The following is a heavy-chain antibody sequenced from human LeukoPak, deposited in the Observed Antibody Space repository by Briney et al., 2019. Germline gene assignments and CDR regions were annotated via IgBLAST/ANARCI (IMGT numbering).Heavy chain of an antibody. CDR2: IYYSGST. J-gene: IGHJ4*02. D-gene: IGHD3-9*01. CDR3: ARLPDISPWYGYFDY. V-gene: IGHV4-39*01. Sequence: SETLSLTCTVSGGSLSSSSYYWGWIRQPPGKGLEWIGSIYYSGSTYYNPSLKSRVTISVDTSKNQFSLKLISVTAADTAVYYCARLPDISPWYGYFDYWGQGTLVTVSS. CDR1: GGSLSSSSYY.